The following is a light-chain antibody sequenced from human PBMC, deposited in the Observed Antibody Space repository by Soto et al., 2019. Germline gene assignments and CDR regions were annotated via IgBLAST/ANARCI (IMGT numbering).Light chain of an antibody. CDR3: GSYTSSSTVV. J-gene: IGLJ2*01. CDR1: SSDVGGYNS. V-gene: IGLV2-14*01. Sequence: QSVLTQPASVSGSPGQSITISCTGTSSDVGGYNSVSWYQQHPGKAPKLMIFDVSNRPSGVSTRFSGSKSGNTASLTISGLQAEDEADYYCGSYTSSSTVVFGGGTKVTVL. CDR2: DVS.